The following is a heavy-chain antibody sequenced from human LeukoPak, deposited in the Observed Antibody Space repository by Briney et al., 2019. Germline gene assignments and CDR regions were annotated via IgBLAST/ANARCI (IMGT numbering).Heavy chain of an antibody. J-gene: IGHJ4*02. CDR3: ARDYGYSFRGDFDY. D-gene: IGHD5-18*01. CDR1: GDSVSSNSAA. Sequence: SQTLSLTCAISGDSVSSNSAAWNWIRQSPSRGLEWLGRTYYRSKWYDDYAVSVKSRITINPDTSKNQFSLQLNSVTPEDTAVYYCARDYGYSFRGDFDYWGQGTLVTVSS. CDR2: TYYRSKWYD. V-gene: IGHV6-1*01.